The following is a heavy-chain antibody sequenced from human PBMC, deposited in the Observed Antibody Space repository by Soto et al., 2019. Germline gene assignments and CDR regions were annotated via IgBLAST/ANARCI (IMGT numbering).Heavy chain of an antibody. CDR2: IYYSGST. J-gene: IGHJ5*02. CDR3: AKLPCADYGCIFDP. D-gene: IGHD4-17*01. CDR1: GGSISNYY. Sequence: QVQLQESGPGLVKPSETLSLTCTVSGGSISNYYWTWIRQPPGKGLEWIGYIYYSGSTNYNPSLKCRVSISVDTSKNQFSLKLCSVTAADTAVYYCAKLPCADYGCIFDPWGQGTLVTVSS. V-gene: IGHV4-59*01.